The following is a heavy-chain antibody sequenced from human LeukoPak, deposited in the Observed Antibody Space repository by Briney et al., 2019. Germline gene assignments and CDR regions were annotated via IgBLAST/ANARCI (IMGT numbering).Heavy chain of an antibody. J-gene: IGHJ4*02. V-gene: IGHV3-23*01. CDR3: AKDATPRNRLWDHFDS. CDR1: VFTFNIYG. CDR2: VGGGEYI. D-gene: IGHD2-21*01. Sequence: PGGSLRLSCVASVFTFNIYGMSWVRQAPGKGREGGSSVGGGEYIHYADSVKGRVTGYRDDAKNTVYLQMNSLRVEDTAIYFCAKDATPRNRLWDHFDSWGQGTLVSVSS.